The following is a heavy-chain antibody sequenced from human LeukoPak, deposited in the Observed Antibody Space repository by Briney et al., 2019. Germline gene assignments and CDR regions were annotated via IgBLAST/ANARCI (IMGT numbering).Heavy chain of an antibody. V-gene: IGHV4-39*01. CDR2: IYYSGSP. D-gene: IGHD4-17*01. Sequence: PSDTLSLTCTVSGGSIRSSSYYWGWIRQPPGKGLEWIGNIYYSGSPYDYLFLTSRLTISVDTSKNQFSLKLSSVTAADTAVYYCARARDYGDYYFQYWGQGTLVTVSS. CDR3: ARARDYGDYYFQY. CDR1: GGSIRSSSYY. J-gene: IGHJ1*01.